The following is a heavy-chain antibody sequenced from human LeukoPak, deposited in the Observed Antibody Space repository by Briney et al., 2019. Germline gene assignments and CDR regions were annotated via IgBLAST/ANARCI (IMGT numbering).Heavy chain of an antibody. V-gene: IGHV4-59*02. CDR1: DDSVSSYY. Sequence: SETLSLTCTVSDDSVSSYYWSWIRQPPGKGLEWIGCIYDGGRTTYNASLISRVIISVDTSKNQFSLKLTSVTPADTAVHYCARGGGTLDNWGQGTLVTVSS. J-gene: IGHJ4*02. CDR3: ARGGGTLDN. CDR2: IYDGGRT. D-gene: IGHD3-16*01.